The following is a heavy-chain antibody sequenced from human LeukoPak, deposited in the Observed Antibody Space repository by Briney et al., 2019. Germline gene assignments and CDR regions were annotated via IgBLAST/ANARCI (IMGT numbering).Heavy chain of an antibody. D-gene: IGHD4-17*01. J-gene: IGHJ4*02. CDR3: ARLANGDVFDY. CDR1: GGSISSYY. CDR2: IYYSGST. Sequence: SETLSLTCTVSGGSISSYYWGWIRQPPGKGLEWIGSIYYSGSTYYNPSLKSRVTISVDTSKNQFSLKLSSVTAADTAVYYCARLANGDVFDYWGQGTLVTVSS. V-gene: IGHV4-39*01.